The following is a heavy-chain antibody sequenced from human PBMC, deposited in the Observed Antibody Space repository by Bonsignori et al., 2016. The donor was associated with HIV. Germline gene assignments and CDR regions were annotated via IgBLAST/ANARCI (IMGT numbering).Heavy chain of an antibody. V-gene: IGHV4-59*13. CDR2: IYYSGST. Sequence: PGKGLEWIGYIYYSGSTNYNPSLKSRVTISVDTSKNQFSLKLSSVTAADTAVYYCARDGGIAAAGTFDPWGQGTLVTVSS. D-gene: IGHD6-13*01. CDR3: ARDGGIAAAGTFDP. J-gene: IGHJ5*02.